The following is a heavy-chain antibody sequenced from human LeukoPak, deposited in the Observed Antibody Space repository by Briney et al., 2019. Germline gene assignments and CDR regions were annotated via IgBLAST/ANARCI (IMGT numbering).Heavy chain of an antibody. V-gene: IGHV5-51*01. CDR3: ARLLYCSGGSCYSDAFDI. D-gene: IGHD2-15*01. CDR2: IYPGDSET. Sequence: GESLKISCKGSGYSFTSYWIGWVRQLPGKGLEWMGIIYPGDSETRYSPSFQGQVTISADKSISTAYLQWSSLKASDTPMYYCARLLYCSGGSCYSDAFDIWGQGTMVTVSS. J-gene: IGHJ3*02. CDR1: GYSFTSYW.